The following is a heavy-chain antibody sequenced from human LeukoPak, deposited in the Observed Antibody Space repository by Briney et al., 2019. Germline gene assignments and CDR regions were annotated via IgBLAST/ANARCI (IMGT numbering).Heavy chain of an antibody. CDR3: ARVPWYYDSSGLPFDP. Sequence: ASVKVSCKASGGTFSSYAISWVRQAPGQGLEWMGRINPNSGGTNYAQKFQDRVTMTRDTSISTAYMELSRLRSDDTAVYYCARVPWYYDSSGLPFDPWGQGTLVTVSS. D-gene: IGHD3-22*01. J-gene: IGHJ5*02. CDR2: INPNSGGT. V-gene: IGHV1-2*06. CDR1: GGTFSSYA.